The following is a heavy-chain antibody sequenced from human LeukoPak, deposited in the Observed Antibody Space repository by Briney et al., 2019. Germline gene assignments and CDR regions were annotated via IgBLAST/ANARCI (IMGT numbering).Heavy chain of an antibody. CDR1: GGTFSSYA. V-gene: IGHV1-69*13. CDR2: IIPIFGTA. CDR3: ASGPYDFWSGYAYYFDY. D-gene: IGHD3-3*01. J-gene: IGHJ4*02. Sequence: SVKVSCKASGGTFSSYAISWVRQAPGQGLEWMGGIIPIFGTADYAQKFQGRVTITADESTSTAYMELSSLRSEDTAVYYCASGPYDFWSGYAYYFDYWGQGTLVTVSS.